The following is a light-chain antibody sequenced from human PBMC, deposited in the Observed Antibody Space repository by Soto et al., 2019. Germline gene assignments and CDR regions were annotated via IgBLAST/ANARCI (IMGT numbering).Light chain of an antibody. J-gene: IGLJ2*01. CDR3: SSYTSSSNLMV. CDR2: DVS. Sequence: QSALTQPASVSGSPGQSITISCTGTSSDVSGYNYVSWYQQHPGKAPKLMIYDVSNRPSGVSNRFSGSKSGNTASLTISGLQAEDEADYYCSSYTSSSNLMVFGGGTKLTVL. CDR1: SSDVSGYNY. V-gene: IGLV2-14*01.